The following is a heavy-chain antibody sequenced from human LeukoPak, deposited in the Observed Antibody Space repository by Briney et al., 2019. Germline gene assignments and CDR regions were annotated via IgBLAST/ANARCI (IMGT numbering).Heavy chain of an antibody. D-gene: IGHD3-22*01. V-gene: IGHV3-20*04. CDR2: INLSGSTI. Sequence: PGGSLRLACATYGFTFGDFGVSWVRQAPGKGLEWISGINLSGSTIAYADSVRGRLTISRDNAKNSLYLQMNTLRAEDTAFYYCARGDSSASYYLEYWGQGTLVTVSS. J-gene: IGHJ4*02. CDR3: ARGDSSASYYLEY. CDR1: GFTFGDFG.